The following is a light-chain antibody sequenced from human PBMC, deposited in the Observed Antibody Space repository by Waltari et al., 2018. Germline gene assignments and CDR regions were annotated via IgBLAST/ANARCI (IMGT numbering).Light chain of an antibody. V-gene: IGLV3-19*01. CDR1: SLRSYY. Sequence: SSELTQDPAVSVAMGQTVRITCQGDSLRSYYASWYQQRPGQAPILVISDKNNRPSGVPDRFAGSSSHNTGSLTITGAQAEDEASYYCHSRDASGVAGSFGGGTKLTVL. CDR2: DKN. J-gene: IGLJ2*01. CDR3: HSRDASGVAGS.